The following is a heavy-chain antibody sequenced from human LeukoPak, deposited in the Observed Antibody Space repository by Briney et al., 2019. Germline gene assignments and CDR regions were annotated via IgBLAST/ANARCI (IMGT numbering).Heavy chain of an antibody. CDR3: ARATYSSGWYIDY. D-gene: IGHD6-19*01. V-gene: IGHV3-21*01. CDR1: GFTFSIYS. Sequence: GGSLRLSCAASGFTFSIYSMNWVRQAPGKGLEWGSSISSSSTYIYYADSVKGRFTISSDNAKKSLYLQMNSLRAEDTAVYYCARATYSSGWYIDYWGQGTLVTVSS. J-gene: IGHJ4*02. CDR2: ISSSSTYI.